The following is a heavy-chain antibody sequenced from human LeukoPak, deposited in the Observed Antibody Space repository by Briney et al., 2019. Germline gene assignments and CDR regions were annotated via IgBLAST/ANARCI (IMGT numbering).Heavy chain of an antibody. CDR1: GGSISNTNW. CDR2: ISLTGLT. V-gene: IGHV4-4*02. Sequence: SGTLSLTCGVSGGSISNTNWRSWVRQPPGQGLEWIGEISLTGLTHYNPSLERRVTVSLDKSKNQLSLNLTSVTAADTAVYYCSRENGAFSPFGYWGQGTLVTVLS. CDR3: SRENGAFSPFGY. D-gene: IGHD2-8*01. J-gene: IGHJ4*02.